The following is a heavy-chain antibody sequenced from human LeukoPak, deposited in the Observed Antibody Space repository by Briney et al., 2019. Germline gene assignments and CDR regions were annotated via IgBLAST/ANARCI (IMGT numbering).Heavy chain of an antibody. D-gene: IGHD1-26*01. J-gene: IGHJ4*02. V-gene: IGHV1-69*06. CDR2: IIPTFGTA. CDR1: GGTFSSYA. CDR3: ARSRQWELPPEFDY. Sequence: SVKVSCKASGGTFSSYAISWVRQAPGQGLEWMGGIIPTFGTANYAQKFQGRVTITADKSTSTAYMELSSLRSEDTAVYYCARSRQWELPPEFDYWGQGTLVTVSS.